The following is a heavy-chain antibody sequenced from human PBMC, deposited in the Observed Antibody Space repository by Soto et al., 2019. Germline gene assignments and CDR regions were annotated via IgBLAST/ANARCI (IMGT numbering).Heavy chain of an antibody. CDR2: ISAYNGNT. V-gene: IGHV1-18*01. J-gene: IGHJ6*03. CDR3: ARVHYDFWSGYYPLYYYYYMDV. D-gene: IGHD3-3*01. Sequence: GASVKVSCKASGYTFTSYGISWVRQAPGQGLEWMGWISAYNGNTNYAQKLQGRVTMTTDTSTSTAYMELRSLRSDDTAVYYCARVHYDFWSGYYPLYYYYYMDVWGKGTKVTVSS. CDR1: GYTFTSYG.